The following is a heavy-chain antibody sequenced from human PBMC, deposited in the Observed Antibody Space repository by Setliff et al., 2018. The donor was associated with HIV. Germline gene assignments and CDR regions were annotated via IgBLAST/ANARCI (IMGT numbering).Heavy chain of an antibody. CDR3: ARGPSLQTTLFDY. V-gene: IGHV4-39*07. CDR1: GGSSGSRSYY. CDR2: IYSSGST. Sequence: ASETLSLTCTVSGGSSGSRSYYWGWIRQPPGKGLEWIGSIYSSGSTYYNPSLKSRVTISVDTSKKQFSLRLSSVTAADTAVYYCARGPSLQTTLFDYWGQGTLVTVSS. J-gene: IGHJ4*02.